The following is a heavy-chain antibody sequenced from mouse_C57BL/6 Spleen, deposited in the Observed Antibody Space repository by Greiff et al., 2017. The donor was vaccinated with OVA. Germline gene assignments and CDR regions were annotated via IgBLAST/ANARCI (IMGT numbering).Heavy chain of an antibody. D-gene: IGHD2-4*01. CDR2: ISYDGSN. Sequence: ESGPGLVKPSQSLSLTCSVTGYSITSGYYWNWIRQFPGNKLEWMGYISYDGSNNYNPSLKNRISITRDTSKNQFFLKLNSVTTEDTATYYCARVYDYDRSAMDYWGQGTSVTVSS. V-gene: IGHV3-6*01. CDR3: ARVYDYDRSAMDY. CDR1: GYSITSGYY. J-gene: IGHJ4*01.